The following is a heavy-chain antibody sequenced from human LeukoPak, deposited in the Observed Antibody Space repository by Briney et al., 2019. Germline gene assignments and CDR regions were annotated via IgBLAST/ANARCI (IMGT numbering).Heavy chain of an antibody. CDR3: ARWVPHCSSTSCYVYYFDY. CDR1: GGSFSGYY. CDR2: INHSGST. D-gene: IGHD2-2*01. J-gene: IGHJ4*02. V-gene: IGHV4-34*01. Sequence: SETLSLTCAVYGGSFSGYYWSWIRQPAGKGLEWIGEINHSGSTNYNPSLKSRVTISVDTSKNQFSLKLSSVTAADTAVYYCARWVPHCSSTSCYVYYFDYWGQGTLVTVSS.